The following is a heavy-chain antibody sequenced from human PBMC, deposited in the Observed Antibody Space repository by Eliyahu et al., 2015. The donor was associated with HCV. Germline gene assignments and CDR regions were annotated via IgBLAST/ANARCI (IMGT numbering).Heavy chain of an antibody. D-gene: IGHD3-3*01. V-gene: IGHV4-34*01. CDR2: IXHIGXT. J-gene: IGHJ6*02. CDR3: ARVKGFWSGSAVKNYYYFGMDV. CDR1: GGSFXGYY. Sequence: QVQLQQWGAGLLKPSETLSLTCAVXGGSFXGYYWXWIRQPPGKGXEWIGEIXHIGXTNYNPSLKSRVTISVDTSKNQFSLKMNSMTAADTAVYYCARVKGFWSGSAVKNYYYFGMDVWGQGTTVTVSS.